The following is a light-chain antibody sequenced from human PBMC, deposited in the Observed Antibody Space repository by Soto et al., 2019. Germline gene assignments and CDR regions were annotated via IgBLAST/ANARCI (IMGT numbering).Light chain of an antibody. Sequence: DIQMTQSPSSLSASVGDRVTITCRASQGIRNDLAWYQQKPGKAPKRLIYGASSLQGGVPSRFSGSGSGTEFTLTISSLQPEDFATYYCLQHNSFAFTFGQGTRLEIK. V-gene: IGKV1-17*01. CDR1: QGIRND. J-gene: IGKJ5*01. CDR3: LQHNSFAFT. CDR2: GAS.